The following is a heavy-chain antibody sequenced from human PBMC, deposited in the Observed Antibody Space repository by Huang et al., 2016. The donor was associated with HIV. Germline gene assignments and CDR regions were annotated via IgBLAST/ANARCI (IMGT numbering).Heavy chain of an antibody. J-gene: IGHJ6*03. D-gene: IGHD5-12*01. V-gene: IGHV3-30-3*01. Sequence: QVQLVESGGGVVQPGRSLRLSCAASRFTFSNYAMHWVRQAPAKGLEWVAVIAYDGSNKYYADSVKGRFTISRDNSKNTLYLQMNSLRAEDTAVYYCARDLWLRDLYYYYYMDVWGKGTTVTVSS. CDR1: RFTFSNYA. CDR2: IAYDGSNK. CDR3: ARDLWLRDLYYYYYMDV.